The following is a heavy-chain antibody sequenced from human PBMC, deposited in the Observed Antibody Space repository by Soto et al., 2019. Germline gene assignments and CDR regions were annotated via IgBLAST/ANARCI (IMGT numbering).Heavy chain of an antibody. CDR1: GGSISGSY. D-gene: IGHD3-3*01. J-gene: IGHJ4*02. CDR3: ARSVAVPGAHIDY. Sequence: QVQLQESGPGLVKPSETLSLTCSVSGGSISGSYWSWIRQSPGKGLEWLGYVYYTGSTNYSPSLRRRVSISVVTSKHEFSLGLSSVLAADTAVYFCARSVAVPGAHIDYGGQGTQVTFSS. V-gene: IGHV4-59*01. CDR2: VYYTGST.